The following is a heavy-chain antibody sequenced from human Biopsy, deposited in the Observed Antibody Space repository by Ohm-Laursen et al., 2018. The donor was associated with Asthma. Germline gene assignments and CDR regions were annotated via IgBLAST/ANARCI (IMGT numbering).Heavy chain of an antibody. V-gene: IGHV1-69*13. CDR3: AKARCYYFYCDMEI. CDR2: ISPIFGSI. D-gene: IGHD3-3*01. CDR1: GGTLNNYA. Sequence: SVKVSCKSSGGTLNNYAINWVRQAPGQGLEWMGGISPIFGSIKYAQKFQDRVTISADVFRNTVHLELSSLRSEDTAVLYCAKARCYYFYCDMEIWGQGTTVTVPS. J-gene: IGHJ6*02.